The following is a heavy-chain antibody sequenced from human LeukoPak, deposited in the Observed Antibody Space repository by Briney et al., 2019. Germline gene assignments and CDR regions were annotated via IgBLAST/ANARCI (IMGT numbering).Heavy chain of an antibody. CDR3: ASLYDSSGLNAFDI. Sequence: GASVKVSCKASGGTFSSYAISWVRQAPGQGLEWMGRIIPILGIANYAQKFQGRVTITADKSTSTAYMELSSLRSEDTAVYYCASLYDSSGLNAFDIWGQGTMVTVSS. D-gene: IGHD3-22*01. CDR2: IIPILGIA. J-gene: IGHJ3*02. V-gene: IGHV1-69*04. CDR1: GGTFSSYA.